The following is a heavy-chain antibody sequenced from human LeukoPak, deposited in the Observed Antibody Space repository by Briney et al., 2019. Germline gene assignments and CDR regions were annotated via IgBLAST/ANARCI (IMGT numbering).Heavy chain of an antibody. CDR2: INPSGGST. D-gene: IGHD2-21*02. J-gene: IGHJ4*02. Sequence: ASGKVSCKASGYTSISYFIHWVRQAPGQGLEWMGIINPSGGSTRYAQKFQGRVTMTRDTSTSTVYMEMSSLRSEDTAVYYCARSGGDAIRPFDYWGQGTLVT. CDR1: GYTSISYF. V-gene: IGHV1-46*01. CDR3: ARSGGDAIRPFDY.